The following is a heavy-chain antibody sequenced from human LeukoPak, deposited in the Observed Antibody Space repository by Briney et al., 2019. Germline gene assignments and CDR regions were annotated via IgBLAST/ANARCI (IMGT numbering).Heavy chain of an antibody. V-gene: IGHV1-69*04. D-gene: IGHD3-22*01. Sequence: SVKVSCKASGGTFSSYAISWVRQAPGQGLEWIGRIIPILGIANYAQKFQGRVTITADKSTSTAYMELSSLRSEDTAVYYCARDPDYYDSSGYYWFDYWGQGTLVTVSP. CDR3: ARDPDYYDSSGYYWFDY. CDR1: GGTFSSYA. CDR2: IIPILGIA. J-gene: IGHJ4*02.